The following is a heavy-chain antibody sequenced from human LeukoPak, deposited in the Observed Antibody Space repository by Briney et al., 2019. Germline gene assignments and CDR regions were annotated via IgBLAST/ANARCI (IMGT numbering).Heavy chain of an antibody. V-gene: IGHV1-2*02. CDR1: GYTFTGYY. CDR2: IKPNSGGT. J-gene: IGHJ5*02. D-gene: IGHD6-25*01. CDR3: AGEGAAAEDVNWFDP. Sequence: ASVKVSCKASGYTFTGYYMHWVRQAPGEGLEWMGWIKPNSGGTHYVEKFQDRVTMTRDTTISTAYMELSSLRSDDTAIYYCAGEGAAAEDVNWFDPWGQGTLVTVSS.